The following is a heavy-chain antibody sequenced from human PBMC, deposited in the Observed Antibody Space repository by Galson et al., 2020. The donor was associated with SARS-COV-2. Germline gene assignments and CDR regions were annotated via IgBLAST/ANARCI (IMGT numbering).Heavy chain of an antibody. J-gene: IGHJ4*02. D-gene: IGHD3-22*01. CDR3: ARGEYDSSASYFQFDC. CDR1: GGSINSGGYS. Sequence: SETLSLTCAVSGGSINSGGYSWSWIRQPAGKGLEWIGYIYSSGGTLYNPSLKSRVTLSVDTSKNQFSLKLSSVTAADTAVYYCARGEYDSSASYFQFDCWGQGTLVTVSS. V-gene: IGHV4-30-4*07. CDR2: IYSSGGT.